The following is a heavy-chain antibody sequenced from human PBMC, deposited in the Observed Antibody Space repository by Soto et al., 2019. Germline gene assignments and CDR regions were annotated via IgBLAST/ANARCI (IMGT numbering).Heavy chain of an antibody. CDR1: GDSVSSNSAA. CDR3: ARTGYNWNDEGYYYGMDV. V-gene: IGHV6-1*01. Sequence: PSQTLSLTCAISGDSVSSNSAAWNWIRQSPSRGLEWLGRTYYRSKWYNDYAVSVKSRITINPDTSKNQFSLQLNSVTPEDTAVYYCARTGYNWNDEGYYYGMDVWGQGTTVTV. D-gene: IGHD1-1*01. CDR2: TYYRSKWYN. J-gene: IGHJ6*02.